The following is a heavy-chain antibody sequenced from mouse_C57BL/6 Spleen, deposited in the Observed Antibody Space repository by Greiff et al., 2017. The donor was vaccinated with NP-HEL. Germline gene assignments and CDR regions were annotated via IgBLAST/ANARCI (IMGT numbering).Heavy chain of an antibody. D-gene: IGHD2-5*01. CDR2: ISNGGGST. J-gene: IGHJ1*03. Sequence: EVQLVESGGGLVQPGGSLKLSCAASGFTFSDYYMYWVRQTPEKRLEWVAYISNGGGSTYYPDTVKGRFTISRDNAKNTLYLQMSRLKSEDTAMYYCARHRGYYSNYEGYFDVWGTGTTVTVSS. CDR3: ARHRGYYSNYEGYFDV. CDR1: GFTFSDYY. V-gene: IGHV5-12*01.